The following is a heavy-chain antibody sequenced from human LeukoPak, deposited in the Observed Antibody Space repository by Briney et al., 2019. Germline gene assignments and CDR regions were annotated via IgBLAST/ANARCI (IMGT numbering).Heavy chain of an antibody. CDR3: ARGDLTSGSYRFDY. CDR2: IYTSGST. V-gene: IGHV4-4*07. CDR1: GGSISSYY. Sequence: SETLSLTCTASGGSISSYYWSWIRQPAGKGLEWIGRIYTSGSTNYNPSLKSRVTMSVDTSKNQFSLKLSSVTAADTAVYYCARGDLTSGSYRFDYWGQGTLVTVSS. J-gene: IGHJ4*02. D-gene: IGHD1-26*01.